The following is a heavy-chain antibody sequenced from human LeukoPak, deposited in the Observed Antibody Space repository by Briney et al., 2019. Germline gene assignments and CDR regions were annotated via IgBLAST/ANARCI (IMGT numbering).Heavy chain of an antibody. V-gene: IGHV3-7*01. CDR3: PRFGYSSGWSFDY. CDR2: IKKDGSEK. Sequence: GGSLRLSCAVSGFTFRSYWMSWVRQAPGKGLEWVANIKKDGSEKYYVDSVKGRFTISRDNAKNSLYLQMNSLRAEDTAVYYCPRFGYSSGWSFDYWGQGTLVTVSS. D-gene: IGHD6-19*01. J-gene: IGHJ4*02. CDR1: GFTFRSYW.